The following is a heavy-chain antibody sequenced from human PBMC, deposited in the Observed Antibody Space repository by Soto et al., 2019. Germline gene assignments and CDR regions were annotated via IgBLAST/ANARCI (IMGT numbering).Heavy chain of an antibody. CDR3: ARGLAPYYFGY. CDR1: GHTFTSYA. D-gene: IGHD6-19*01. V-gene: IGHV1-3*01. CDR2: INAGNGNT. J-gene: IGHJ4*02. Sequence: ASVKVSCKASGHTFTSYAMHWVRQAPGQRLEWMGWINAGNGNTKYSQKFQGRVTITRDTSASTAYMELSSLRSEDTAVYYCARGLAPYYFGYWGQGTLVTVSS.